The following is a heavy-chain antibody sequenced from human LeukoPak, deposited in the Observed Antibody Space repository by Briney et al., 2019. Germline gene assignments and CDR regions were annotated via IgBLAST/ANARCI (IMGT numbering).Heavy chain of an antibody. Sequence: PGGSLRLSCAASGFTFSSSAMSWVRQAPGKGLEWVSVIYSGGSTYYADSVKGRFTISRDNSKNTLYLQMNSLRAEDTAVYYCARMVLWFGEPPGWFDPWGQGTLVTVSS. CDR2: IYSGGST. V-gene: IGHV3-53*01. CDR3: ARMVLWFGEPPGWFDP. D-gene: IGHD3-10*01. CDR1: GFTFSSSA. J-gene: IGHJ5*02.